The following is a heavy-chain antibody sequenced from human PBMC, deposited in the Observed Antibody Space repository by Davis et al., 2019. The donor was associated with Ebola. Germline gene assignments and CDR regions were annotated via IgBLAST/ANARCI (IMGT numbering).Heavy chain of an antibody. J-gene: IGHJ4*02. Sequence: GESLKISCVASGSGFSFSTSGFHWVRQAPGKGLEWVAFILPDEYDTKYRASVKGRFTISRDNSKNTVYLQMNSLRAEDTAVYYCARDGYDSVFDYWGQGTLVIVSS. D-gene: IGHD5-12*01. V-gene: IGHV3-33*05. CDR3: ARDGYDSVFDY. CDR1: GSGFSFSTSG. CDR2: ILPDEYDT.